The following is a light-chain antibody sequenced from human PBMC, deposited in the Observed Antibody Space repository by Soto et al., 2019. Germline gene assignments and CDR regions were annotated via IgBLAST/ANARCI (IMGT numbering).Light chain of an antibody. Sequence: EIVIAQSSGTLSVSPGERAPLSWRASQSVSSNLAWYQQKPGQAPRLLIYGASTRATGIPARFSGSGSGTEFTLTISSLQSEDFAVYYCQQYNNWPPWTFGQGTKVDIK. CDR1: QSVSSN. CDR2: GAS. V-gene: IGKV3-15*01. CDR3: QQYNNWPPWT. J-gene: IGKJ1*01.